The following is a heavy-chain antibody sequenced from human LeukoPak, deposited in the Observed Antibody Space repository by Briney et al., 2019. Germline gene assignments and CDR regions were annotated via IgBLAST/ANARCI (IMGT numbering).Heavy chain of an antibody. CDR2: SYFSGSS. CDR1: GASTNTHF. D-gene: IGHD3-10*01. CDR3: AREGGDSGSFLPFDY. J-gene: IGHJ4*02. V-gene: IGHV4-4*07. Sequence: SETLSLTCTVSGASTNTHFWSWIRQPAGKGLEWIGRSYFSGSSNYNPSLKSRATMSVDTSNNQLSLKLTSVSAADTAVYYCAREGGDSGSFLPFDYWGQGTLVTVSS.